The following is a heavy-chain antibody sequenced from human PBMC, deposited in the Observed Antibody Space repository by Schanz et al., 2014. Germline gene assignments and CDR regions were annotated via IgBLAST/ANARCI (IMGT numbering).Heavy chain of an antibody. CDR3: ARDHQWLARYYMDV. J-gene: IGHJ6*03. CDR2: ISYDGSSK. CDR1: GFTFRSYG. Sequence: QVYLVESGGDLVKPGGSLRLSCAASGFTFRSYGMHWVRQAPGKGLEWVALISYDGSSKNHADSVQGRFTISRDNSKNTVYLRMNGPRIEDTAVYYCARDHQWLARYYMDVWGKGTTVTVSS. D-gene: IGHD6-19*01. V-gene: IGHV3-30*03.